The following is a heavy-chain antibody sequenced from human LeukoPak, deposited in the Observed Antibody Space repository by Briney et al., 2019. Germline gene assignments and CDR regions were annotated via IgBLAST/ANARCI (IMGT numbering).Heavy chain of an antibody. CDR1: GYTFTSYG. D-gene: IGHD3-10*01. Sequence: ASVKVSCKASGYTFTSYGISWVRQAPGQGLAWMGWISAYNGNTNYAQKLQGRVTTTTDTSSSTAYMELRSLRSDDTAVYYRARNPYYYGSGTSAPFDYWGQGTLVTVSS. J-gene: IGHJ4*02. CDR3: ARNPYYYGSGTSAPFDY. V-gene: IGHV1-18*01. CDR2: ISAYNGNT.